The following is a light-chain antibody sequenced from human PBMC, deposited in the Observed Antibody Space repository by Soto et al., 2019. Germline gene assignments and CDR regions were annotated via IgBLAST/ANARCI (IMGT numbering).Light chain of an antibody. V-gene: IGKV1-39*01. CDR3: QHGYVAPYS. CDR2: SAS. CDR1: QDINVY. J-gene: IGKJ2*03. Sequence: DIQMTQSPSSLSASIGDTVTITCRASQDINVYLNWYQQKPGEVPKLLIYSASTLHSGVPSRFTGSGSATDFTLTIRSLQPEDFATYYCQHGYVAPYSFGQGTKVDI.